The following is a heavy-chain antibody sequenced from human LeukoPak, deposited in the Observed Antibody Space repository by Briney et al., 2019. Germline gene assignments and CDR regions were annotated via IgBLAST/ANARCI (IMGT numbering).Heavy chain of an antibody. CDR2: IYYGGTT. CDR3: VGLSGGSSWSPFDP. CDR1: GGSLSPYY. Sequence: SETLSLTCTVSGGSLSPYYRSWIRQPPGKGLEWIGYIYYGGTTNSSPSLKSRVTISVDTSKNQFSLKLSSVTAADTAVYYCVGLSGGSSWSPFDPWGQGTLVTVSS. J-gene: IGHJ5*02. V-gene: IGHV4-59*01. D-gene: IGHD6-13*01.